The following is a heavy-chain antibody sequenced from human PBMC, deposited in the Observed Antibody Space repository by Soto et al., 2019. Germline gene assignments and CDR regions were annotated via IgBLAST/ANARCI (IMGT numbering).Heavy chain of an antibody. CDR1: GFTFSNYA. CDR3: AKDHRAPSSTWSCYGMDV. Sequence: GGSLRLSCAASGFTFSNYAMNWVRHAPGKGLEWVSAISSSGFSTYYADSVKGRFTISRDYSKNTLYLQMNRLRAEDTAVYYCAKDHRAPSSTWSCYGMDVLGPGTSVTVSS. D-gene: IGHD6-13*01. V-gene: IGHV3-23*01. J-gene: IGHJ6*02. CDR2: ISSSGFST.